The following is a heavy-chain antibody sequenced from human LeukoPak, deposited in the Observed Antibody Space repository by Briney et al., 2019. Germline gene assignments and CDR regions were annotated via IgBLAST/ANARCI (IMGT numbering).Heavy chain of an antibody. CDR3: ASNLGPRRSSPVLMDV. CDR2: ISSSGNTI. CDR1: RFTFSNYE. J-gene: IGHJ6*02. D-gene: IGHD2-15*01. V-gene: IGHV3-48*03. Sequence: GGSLRLSCAGSRFTFSNYEMNWVRQAPGKGLEWVSYISSSGNTIYYADSVKGRFTVSRDNAKNSLSLQMNSLRVEDTAVYYCASNLGPRRSSPVLMDVWGQGTTVTVSS.